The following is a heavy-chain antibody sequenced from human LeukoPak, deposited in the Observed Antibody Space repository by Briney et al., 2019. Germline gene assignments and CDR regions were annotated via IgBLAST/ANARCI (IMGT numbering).Heavy chain of an antibody. CDR1: GFTFSSYW. D-gene: IGHD3-16*01. CDR2: INHNGNVN. CDR3: ARGGGLDV. Sequence: GGSLRLSCAASGFTFSSYWMNWARQAPGKGLEWVASINHNGNVNYYVDSVKGRFTGSRDNAKNSLYLQMSNLRAEDTAVYFCARGGGLDVWGQGATVTVSS. V-gene: IGHV3-7*03. J-gene: IGHJ6*02.